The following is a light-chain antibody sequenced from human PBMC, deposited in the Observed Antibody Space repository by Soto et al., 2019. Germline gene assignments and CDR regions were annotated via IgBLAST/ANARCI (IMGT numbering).Light chain of an antibody. Sequence: QSALTQPASVSGSPGQSITISCTGTSSDVGSYNLVSWYQQHPGKAPKLMLYEGIKRPSGVSNRFSGSKSGNTASLTISGLQAEEEADYYCFSYAGSSTDVVFGGGTKLTVL. CDR2: EGI. CDR1: SSDVGSYNL. CDR3: FSYAGSSTDVV. J-gene: IGLJ2*01. V-gene: IGLV2-23*01.